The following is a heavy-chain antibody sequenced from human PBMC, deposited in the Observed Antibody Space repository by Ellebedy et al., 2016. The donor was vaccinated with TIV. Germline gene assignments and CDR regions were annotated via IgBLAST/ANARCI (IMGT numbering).Heavy chain of an antibody. V-gene: IGHV4-30-4*01. CDR3: ARGKLNYDSSGYVSPNSFDI. Sequence: MPSETLSLTCTVSGGSISSDDYYWSWIRQPPGKGLEWIGYIFYRGSTYYNPSLKSRVTISVDTSENQFSLNLSSVTAADRAVYYCARGKLNYDSSGYVSPNSFDIWGQGTVVTVS. D-gene: IGHD3-22*01. J-gene: IGHJ3*02. CDR2: IFYRGST. CDR1: GGSISSDDYY.